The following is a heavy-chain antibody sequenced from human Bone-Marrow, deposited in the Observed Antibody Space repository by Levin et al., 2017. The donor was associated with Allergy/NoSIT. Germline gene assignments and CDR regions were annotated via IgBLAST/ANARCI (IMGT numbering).Heavy chain of an antibody. CDR2: ISHRGNA. CDR1: GDSMTSTDW. Sequence: SQTLSLTCTVSGDSMTSTDWWTWVRQPPGKGLEWIGEISHRGNANYSPTLKSRVTMSVDMSTKQFSLRMTSVTAADTAVYYCAREKQYQLPLYYYYYYIDVWGKGTTVIVSS. J-gene: IGHJ6*03. CDR3: AREKQYQLPLYYYYYYIDV. V-gene: IGHV4-4*02. D-gene: IGHD2-2*01.